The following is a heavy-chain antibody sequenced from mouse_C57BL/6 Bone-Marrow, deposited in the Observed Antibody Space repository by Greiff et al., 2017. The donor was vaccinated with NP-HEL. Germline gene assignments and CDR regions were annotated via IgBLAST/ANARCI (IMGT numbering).Heavy chain of an antibody. V-gene: IGHV5-6*01. CDR1: GFTFSSYG. D-gene: IGHD1-1*01. J-gene: IGHJ2*01. CDR2: ISSGGSYT. Sequence: EVQVVESGGDLVKPGGSLKLSCAASGFTFSSYGMSWVRQTPDKRLEWVATISSGGSYTYYLDSVKGRFTISRDNAKNTLYLQMSSLKSEDTAMYYCARRTVAFDYWGQGTTLTVSS. CDR3: ARRTVAFDY.